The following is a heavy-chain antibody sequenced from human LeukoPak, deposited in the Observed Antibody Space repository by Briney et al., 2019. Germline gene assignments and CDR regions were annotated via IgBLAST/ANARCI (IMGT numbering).Heavy chain of an antibody. CDR1: GVTVISNY. V-gene: IGHV3-53*01. CDR3: ARADSYGYIGVFDY. CDR2: IYSGCST. J-gene: IGHJ4*02. D-gene: IGHD5-18*01. Sequence: PAGSLILSCSASGVTVISNYMSWVGQAPRPGVEWVAGIYSGCSTYYVDSVKGRFTISRDNSKNTLYLQMNSLRAEDTAVYYCARADSYGYIGVFDYWGQGTLVTVSS.